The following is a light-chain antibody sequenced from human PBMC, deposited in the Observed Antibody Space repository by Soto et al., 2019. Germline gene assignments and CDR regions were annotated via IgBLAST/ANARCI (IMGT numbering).Light chain of an antibody. CDR3: QQTYKTPYT. J-gene: IGKJ2*01. CDR1: QTIINY. CDR2: AAS. Sequence: DIQMTQSPSSLSASAGDRVTITCRASQTIINYLNWYQQKPGKAPKLLIYAASILQSGVPPSFSGSGSGADFTLTISSLQPEDFATYYCQQTYKTPYTFGQGTKVDIK. V-gene: IGKV1-39*01.